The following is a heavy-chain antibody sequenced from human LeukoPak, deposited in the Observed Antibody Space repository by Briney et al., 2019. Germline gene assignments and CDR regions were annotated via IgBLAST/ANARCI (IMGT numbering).Heavy chain of an antibody. CDR2: INHSGST. CDR1: GGSFSGYY. J-gene: IGHJ4*02. Sequence: SETLSLTCAVYGGSFSGYYWSWIRQPPGKGLEWIGEINHSGSTNYNPSLKSRVTISADTSKNQFSLKLSSVTAADTAVYYCARGLGLRWQYFDYWGQGTLVTVSS. CDR3: ARGLGLRWQYFDY. D-gene: IGHD4-23*01. V-gene: IGHV4-34*01.